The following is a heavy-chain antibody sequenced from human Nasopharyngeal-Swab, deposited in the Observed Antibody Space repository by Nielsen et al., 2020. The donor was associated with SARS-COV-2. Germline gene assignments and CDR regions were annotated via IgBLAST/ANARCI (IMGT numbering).Heavy chain of an antibody. D-gene: IGHD4-17*01. V-gene: IGHV5-51*01. J-gene: IGHJ4*02. CDR1: GYSFTSYW. CDR2: IYPGDSDT. CDR3: ARLVSTTVTTTYFDY. Sequence: GSLKISCKGSGYSFTSYWIGWVRQMPGKGLEWMGIIYPGDSDTRYSPSFQGQVTISADKSISTAYLQWSSLKASDTAMYYCARLVSTTVTTTYFDYWGQGTLVTVSS.